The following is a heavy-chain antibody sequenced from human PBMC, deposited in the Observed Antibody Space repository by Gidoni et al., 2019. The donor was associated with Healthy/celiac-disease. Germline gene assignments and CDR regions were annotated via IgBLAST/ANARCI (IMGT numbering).Heavy chain of an antibody. CDR1: GYSFTSYW. J-gene: IGHJ6*02. CDR3: AGVDGSNSPYYGMDV. D-gene: IGHD3-10*01. V-gene: IGHV5-51*01. Sequence: EVQLLQSGAEVKKPGESLKISCKGSGYSFTSYWIGWVRQMPGKGLARIGIISPGESESRYSPSFQGQVTISADKSISTAYLQWSSLKASDTAMYYCAGVDGSNSPYYGMDVWGQGTTVTVSS. CDR2: ISPGESES.